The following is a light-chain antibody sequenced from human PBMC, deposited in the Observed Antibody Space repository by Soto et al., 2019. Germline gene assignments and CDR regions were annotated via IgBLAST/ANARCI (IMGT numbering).Light chain of an antibody. Sequence: QSVLTQPRSVSGSPGQSVTISCTGSSSDVGGYNYVSWYQLHPGKAPKLIIYEVTNRPSGVSNRFSGSKSGNTASLTISGLQAEDEADYYCSSYTTSSTRVFGPGTKLTVL. CDR2: EVT. J-gene: IGLJ1*01. CDR1: SSDVGGYNY. V-gene: IGLV2-14*01. CDR3: SSYTTSSTRV.